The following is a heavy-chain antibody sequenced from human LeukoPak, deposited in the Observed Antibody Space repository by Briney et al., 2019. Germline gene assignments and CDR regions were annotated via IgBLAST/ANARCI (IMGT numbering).Heavy chain of an antibody. J-gene: IGHJ4*02. CDR3: AKVLVGLVRGVIIRGKCDY. V-gene: IGHV3-30*02. Sequence: GGSLRLSCAASGFTFSNYGMHWVRQAPGKGLEWVAFIRYDGSNQYYADSVKGRFTISRDNSKNTLYLQMNSLRAEDTAVYYCAKVLVGLVRGVIIRGKCDYWGKGTRVTVSS. CDR1: GFTFSNYG. CDR2: IRYDGSNQ. D-gene: IGHD3-10*01.